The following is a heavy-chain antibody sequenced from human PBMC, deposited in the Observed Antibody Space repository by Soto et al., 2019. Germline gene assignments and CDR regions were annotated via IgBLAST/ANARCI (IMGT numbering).Heavy chain of an antibody. CDR3: AKHLHIVVRFSPLFSFYGLDV. J-gene: IGHJ6*02. CDR2: ISYAGNNI. D-gene: IGHD2-21*01. Sequence: GGSLRLSCAASGFTFRNFVMHWVRQAPGKGLEWVAVISYAGNNIYYADSVKGRFTISRDDSKNTLFLQMNSPRAEDTAVYYCAKHLHIVVRFSPLFSFYGLDVWGQGTTVTVSS. V-gene: IGHV3-30*18. CDR1: GFTFRNFV.